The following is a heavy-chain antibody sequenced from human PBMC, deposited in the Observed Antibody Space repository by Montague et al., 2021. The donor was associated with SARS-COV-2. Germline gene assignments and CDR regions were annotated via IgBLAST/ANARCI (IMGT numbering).Heavy chain of an antibody. Sequence: SETLSLTCTVSGGSISTYYWSWIRQPPGKGLEWIGYIYYSGTANYNPSLKSRVTISVDTSKNQFSLKVRSVTAADTAVYYCARLVGDRENQFDPWGQGTLVTVSS. D-gene: IGHD3-10*01. CDR1: GGSISTYY. V-gene: IGHV4-59*08. CDR3: ARLVGDRENQFDP. CDR2: IYYSGTA. J-gene: IGHJ5*02.